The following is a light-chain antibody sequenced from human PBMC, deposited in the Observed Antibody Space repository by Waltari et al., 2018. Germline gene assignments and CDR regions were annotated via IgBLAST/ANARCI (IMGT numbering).Light chain of an antibody. CDR2: GAS. CDR1: QSVSRT. CDR3: QHYVRLPVT. Sequence: EIVLTQSPGTLSLSPGERVTLSCRASQSVSRTLAWYQQQPGQAPRLLIYGASNRATGIPDRFSGSGSGTDFSLTISRLEPEDFAVYYCQHYVRLPVTFGQGTKVEIK. J-gene: IGKJ1*01. V-gene: IGKV3-20*01.